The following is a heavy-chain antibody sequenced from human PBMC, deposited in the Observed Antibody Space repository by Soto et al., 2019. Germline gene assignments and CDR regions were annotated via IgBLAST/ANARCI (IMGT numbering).Heavy chain of an antibody. CDR2: ISGSGGST. Sequence: GGSLRLSCAASGFTFSSYAMSWVRQAPGKGLEWVSAISGSGGSTYYADSVKGRFTISRDNSKNRLYLQMNSLRAEDTAVYYCAKDLHREPAFDYWGQGTLVTVSS. CDR3: AKDLHREPAFDY. V-gene: IGHV3-23*01. CDR1: GFTFSSYA. D-gene: IGHD1-26*01. J-gene: IGHJ4*02.